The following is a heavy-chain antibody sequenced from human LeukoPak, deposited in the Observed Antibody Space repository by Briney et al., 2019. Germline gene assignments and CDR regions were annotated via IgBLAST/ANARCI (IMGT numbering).Heavy chain of an antibody. Sequence: SETLSLTCAVYGGSFSDYYWSWIRQPPGKGLEWIGEINHSGSTNYNPSLKSRVTISLDTSKNQFSLKLSSVTAADTAVYYCARVSVVYGMDVWGRGTTVTVSS. V-gene: IGHV4-34*01. J-gene: IGHJ6*02. CDR3: ARVSVVYGMDV. CDR1: GGSFSDYY. CDR2: INHSGST.